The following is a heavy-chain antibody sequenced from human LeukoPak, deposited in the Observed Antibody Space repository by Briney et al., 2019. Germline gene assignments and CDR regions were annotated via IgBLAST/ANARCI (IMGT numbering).Heavy chain of an antibody. CDR3: AELGITMIGGV. D-gene: IGHD3-10*02. V-gene: IGHV3-48*03. CDR2: ISSSGSTI. J-gene: IGHJ6*04. CDR1: GFTFSSYE. Sequence: GGSLRLSCAASGFTFSSYEMDWVRQAPGKGLKWVSYISSSGSTIYYADSVKGRFTISRDNAKNSLYLQMNSLRAEDTAVYYCAELGITMIGGVWGKGTTVTISS.